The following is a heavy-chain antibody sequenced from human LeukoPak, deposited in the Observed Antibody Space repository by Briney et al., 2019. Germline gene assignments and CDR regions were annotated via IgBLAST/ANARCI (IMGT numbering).Heavy chain of an antibody. CDR1: GFSLSTSGMC. J-gene: IGHJ4*02. Sequence: SGPALVKPTQTLTLTCTFSGFSLSTSGMCVSWIRQPPGKALEWLARIDWDDDKYYSTSLKTRLTISKDTSKNQVVLTMTNMDPVDTATYYCARTVYVWGSYRYSFDYWGQGTLVTVSS. CDR3: ARTVYVWGSYRYSFDY. CDR2: IDWDDDK. D-gene: IGHD3-16*02. V-gene: IGHV2-70*11.